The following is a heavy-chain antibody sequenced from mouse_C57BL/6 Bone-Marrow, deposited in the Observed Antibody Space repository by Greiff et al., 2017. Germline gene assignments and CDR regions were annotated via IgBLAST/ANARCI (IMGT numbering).Heavy chain of an antibody. Sequence: VQLKQSGPELVKPGASVKISCKASGYTFTDYYMNWVKQSHGKSLEWIGDINPNNGGTSYNQQFKGKATLTVDKSSSTAYMELRSLTSEDSAVYYCARFHYGSSHYYAMDYWGQGTSVTVSS. CDR2: INPNNGGT. V-gene: IGHV1-26*01. D-gene: IGHD1-1*01. J-gene: IGHJ4*01. CDR3: ARFHYGSSHYYAMDY. CDR1: GYTFTDYY.